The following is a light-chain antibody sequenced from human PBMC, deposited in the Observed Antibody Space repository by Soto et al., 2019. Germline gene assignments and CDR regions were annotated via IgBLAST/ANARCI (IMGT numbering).Light chain of an antibody. J-gene: IGKJ1*01. Sequence: DIQMTQSPSTLSASVGDRVTITCRASQSIYDWLAWYQQKPGKAPKLLIYKASNLESGVPSRFSGSASGTEFTLTISSLQPDDVATYYCQRYNTYWTFGQGTKVEIK. V-gene: IGKV1-5*03. CDR3: QRYNTYWT. CDR1: QSIYDW. CDR2: KAS.